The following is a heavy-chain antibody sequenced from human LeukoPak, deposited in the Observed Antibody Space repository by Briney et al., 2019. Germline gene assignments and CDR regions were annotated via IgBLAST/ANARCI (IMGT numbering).Heavy chain of an antibody. V-gene: IGHV4-39*07. CDR3: ARADGSGSLLAFDI. D-gene: IGHD3-10*01. J-gene: IGHJ3*02. CDR2: IYYTGSS. CDR1: GGSIRSSDDY. Sequence: SETLSLTCSVSGGSIRSSDDYWGFVRQTPGKGLEWMGSIYYTGSSHYNPSLKSRVTISVDTSKNQFSLKLSSVTAADTAVYYCARADGSGSLLAFDIWGQGTMVTVSS.